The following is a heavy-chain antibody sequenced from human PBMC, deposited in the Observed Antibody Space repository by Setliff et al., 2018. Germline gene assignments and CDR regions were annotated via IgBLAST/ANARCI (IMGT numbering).Heavy chain of an antibody. CDR3: AREGYYNFWSGFMDV. J-gene: IGHJ6*02. Sequence: LSLTCTVSGGSISSYYWSWIRQPPGKGLEWIGYIYYSGSTNYNPSLKSRVTISVDTSKNQFSLKLSSVTAADTAVYYCAREGYYNFWSGFMDVWGQGTTVTVSS. CDR2: IYYSGST. D-gene: IGHD3-3*01. V-gene: IGHV4-59*01. CDR1: GGSISSYY.